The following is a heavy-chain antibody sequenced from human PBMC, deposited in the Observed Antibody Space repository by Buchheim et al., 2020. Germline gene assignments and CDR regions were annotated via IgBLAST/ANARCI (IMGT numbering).Heavy chain of an antibody. CDR1: GFTFSSYS. CDR3: ARDRPEEWLFGDYYYYGMDV. V-gene: IGHV3-48*01. D-gene: IGHD3-3*01. Sequence: EVQLVESGGGLVQPGGSLRLSCAASGFTFSSYSMNWVRQAPGKGLEWVSYISSSSSNIYYADSVKGRFTISRDNAKNSLYLQMNSLRAEDTAVYYCARDRPEEWLFGDYYYYGMDVWGQGTT. CDR2: ISSSSSNI. J-gene: IGHJ6*02.